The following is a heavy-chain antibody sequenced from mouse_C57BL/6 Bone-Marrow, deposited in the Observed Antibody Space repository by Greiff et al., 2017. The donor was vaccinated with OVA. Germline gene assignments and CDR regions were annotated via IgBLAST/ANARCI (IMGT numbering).Heavy chain of an antibody. CDR3: ARSGGYYGFAY. CDR1: GYTFTDYN. J-gene: IGHJ3*01. D-gene: IGHD2-3*01. V-gene: IGHV1-18*01. CDR2: INPNNGGT. Sequence: VQLKESGPELVKPGASVKIPCKASGYTFTDYNMDWVKQSHGKSLEWIGDINPNNGGTIYNQKFKGKATLTVDKSSSTAYMELRSLTSEDTAVYYCARSGGYYGFAYWGQGTLVTVSA.